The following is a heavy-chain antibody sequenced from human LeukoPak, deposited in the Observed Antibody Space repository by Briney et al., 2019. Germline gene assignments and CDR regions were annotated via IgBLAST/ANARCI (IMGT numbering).Heavy chain of an antibody. J-gene: IGHJ4*02. V-gene: IGHV4-38-2*02. Sequence: SETLSLTCTVSGYSISSGYYWGWIRQPPGKGLEWIGSIYHSGSTYYNPSLKSRVTISVDTSKNQFSLKLSSVTAADTAVYYCARLGTVVRGYYFDYWGQGTLVTVSS. CDR1: GYSISSGYY. CDR3: ARLGTVVRGYYFDY. CDR2: IYHSGST. D-gene: IGHD4-23*01.